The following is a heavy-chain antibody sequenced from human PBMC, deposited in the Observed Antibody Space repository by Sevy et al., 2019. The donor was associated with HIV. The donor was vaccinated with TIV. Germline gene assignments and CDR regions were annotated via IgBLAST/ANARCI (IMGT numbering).Heavy chain of an antibody. CDR3: ARERDDSGGFGMDV. J-gene: IGHJ6*02. CDR2: IKQDGSEK. D-gene: IGHD3-3*01. Sequence: GGSLRLSCAASGFTFSRYWMSWVRQAPGKGLEWVANIKQDGSEKYYVDSVKGRFTISRDNAKKSLFLQMNSLRAEDTAVYYCARERDDSGGFGMDVWGQGTTVTVSS. V-gene: IGHV3-7*01. CDR1: GFTFSRYW.